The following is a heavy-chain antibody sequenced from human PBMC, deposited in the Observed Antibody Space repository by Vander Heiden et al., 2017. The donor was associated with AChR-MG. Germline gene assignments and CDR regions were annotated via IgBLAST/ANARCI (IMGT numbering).Heavy chain of an antibody. D-gene: IGHD3-10*01. CDR1: GYSFNSYY. CDR2: LNPSGETT. J-gene: IGHJ4*02. Sequence: QVQLVQSGAEVKKAGASVKVSCKASGYSFNSYYVNWVRQAPGQGLEWLGILNPSGETTTFAQKFQGRVTMTRDTSTRTVYMELSSLRSEDTAVYFCVRANKHYYGSGSYFDYWGQGTLVTVSS. V-gene: IGHV1-46*03. CDR3: VRANKHYYGSGSYFDY.